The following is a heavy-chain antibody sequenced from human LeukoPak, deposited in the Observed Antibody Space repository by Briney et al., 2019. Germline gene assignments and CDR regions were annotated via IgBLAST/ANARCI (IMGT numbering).Heavy chain of an antibody. D-gene: IGHD5-12*01. CDR3: ARDGPRSGYDLGHFDN. J-gene: IGHJ4*02. CDR1: GGSFSGYY. Sequence: PSETLPLTCAVYGGSFSGYYWSWIRQPPGKGLEWIGEINHSGSTNYNPSLKSRITMSVDTSKNQFSLKLSSVTAADTAVYYCARDGPRSGYDLGHFDNLGQGTLVTASS. CDR2: INHSGST. V-gene: IGHV4-34*10.